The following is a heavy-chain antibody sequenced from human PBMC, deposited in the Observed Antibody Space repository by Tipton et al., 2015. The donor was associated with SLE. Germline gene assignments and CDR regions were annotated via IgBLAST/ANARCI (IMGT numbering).Heavy chain of an antibody. J-gene: IGHJ6*02. V-gene: IGHV3-30*04. D-gene: IGHD6-13*01. CDR1: GFIFSSYN. CDR2: ISYDGGNK. CDR3: ARVLGSYYGMDV. Sequence: RSLRLSCAASGFIFSSYNMHWVRQAPGKGLEWVAVISYDGGNKYYADSVKGRFTISRDNSKNTLFLQMNSLRAEDTAVYYCARVLGSYYGMDVWGQGTTVTVSS.